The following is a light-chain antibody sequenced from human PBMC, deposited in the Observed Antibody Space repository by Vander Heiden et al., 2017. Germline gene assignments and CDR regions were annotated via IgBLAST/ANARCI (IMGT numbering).Light chain of an antibody. CDR2: MDS. J-gene: IGLJ3*02. Sequence: SYELTQPLSVSVALGPTARITCGGTNIGSNNVHCTQQKPAQALVLVIYMDSNRPAGIPERFSGSNSGNTATLTISRAQAGDEADYYCQVGDSSTAVFGGGTKLTVL. CDR1: NIGSNN. CDR3: QVGDSSTAV. V-gene: IGLV3-9*01.